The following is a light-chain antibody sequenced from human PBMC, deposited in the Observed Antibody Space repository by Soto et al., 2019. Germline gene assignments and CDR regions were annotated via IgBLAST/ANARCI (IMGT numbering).Light chain of an antibody. CDR3: QQYGSSPYT. CDR2: GAS. Sequence: IVLTQSPGTLSLSPGERATLFCRASQSVRNSYLAWYQQKPGQAPRLLIYGASGRATGTPDRFSGSGSGTDFTLTISRLEPEDFAVYYCQQYGSSPYTFGQGTKLEI. V-gene: IGKV3-20*01. J-gene: IGKJ2*01. CDR1: QSVRNSY.